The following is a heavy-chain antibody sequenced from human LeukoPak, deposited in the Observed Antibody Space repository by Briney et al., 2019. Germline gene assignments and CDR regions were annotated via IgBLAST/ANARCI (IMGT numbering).Heavy chain of an antibody. J-gene: IGHJ4*02. CDR2: IYYSGNT. V-gene: IGHV4-39*01. CDR3: ARHRSGAYSYGVLDY. D-gene: IGHD5-18*01. Sequence: SETLSLTCTVSGGSISSSSYHWGWIRQPPGKGLELIGSIYYSGNTYYNPSLKSRVTISVDTSKNQFSLKLSSVTAADTAVYYCARHRSGAYSYGVLDYWGQGTLVTASS. CDR1: GGSISSSSYH.